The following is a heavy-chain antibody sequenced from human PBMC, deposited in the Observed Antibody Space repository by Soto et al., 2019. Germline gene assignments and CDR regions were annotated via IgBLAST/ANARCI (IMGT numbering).Heavy chain of an antibody. V-gene: IGHV2-5*02. CDR3: AHSTPLYSGSYWDY. D-gene: IGHD1-26*01. CDR2: IYWDDDK. CDR1: GFSLSTSAVG. Sequence: QITLKESGPPLVKPTQTLTLTCTFSGFSLSTSAVGVGWIRQPPGKALEWLAVIYWDDDKRYSPSLKSRLTITKDTSKNQVVLTMTNMDSVDTATYYCAHSTPLYSGSYWDYWGQGTLVTVSS. J-gene: IGHJ4*02.